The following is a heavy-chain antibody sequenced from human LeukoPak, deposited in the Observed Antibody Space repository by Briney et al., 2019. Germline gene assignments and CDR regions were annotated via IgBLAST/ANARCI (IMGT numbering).Heavy chain of an antibody. CDR2: ISSSGSTI. Sequence: GGSLRLSCAASGFTFNNAWMNWVRQAPGKGLEWVSYISSSGSTIYYADSVKGRFTISRDNAKNSLYLQMNSLRAEDTAVYYCARDLGSIAAAAAIFDYWGQGTLVTVSS. CDR3: ARDLGSIAAAAAIFDY. J-gene: IGHJ4*02. CDR1: GFTFNNAW. V-gene: IGHV3-48*04. D-gene: IGHD6-13*01.